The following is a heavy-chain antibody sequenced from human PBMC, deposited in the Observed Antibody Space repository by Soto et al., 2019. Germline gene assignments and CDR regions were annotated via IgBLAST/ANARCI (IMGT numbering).Heavy chain of an antibody. Sequence: ASVKVSCKASGYTFTSYGISWVRQAPGQGLEWMGWISAYNGNTNCAQKLQGRVTMTTDTSTSTAYMELRSLKLTSVTAADTAIYFCARLVYDTRLNYMYFDFWGQGTLVTVSS. CDR2: ISAYNGNT. CDR1: GYTFTSYG. V-gene: IGHV1-18*01. CDR3: ARLVYDTRLNYMYFDF. D-gene: IGHD3-10*01. J-gene: IGHJ4*02.